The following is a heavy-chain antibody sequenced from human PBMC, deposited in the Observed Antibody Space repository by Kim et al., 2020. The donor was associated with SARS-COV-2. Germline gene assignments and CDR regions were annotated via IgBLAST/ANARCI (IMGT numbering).Heavy chain of an antibody. D-gene: IGHD1-26*01. Sequence: GGSLRLSCAASGFTFSSYSMNWVRQAPGKGLEWVSSISSSSSYIYYADSVKGRFTISRDNAKNSLYLQMNSLRAEDTAVYYCARERARYSGSYDRDYDYWGQGTLVTVSS. CDR1: GFTFSSYS. V-gene: IGHV3-21*01. J-gene: IGHJ4*02. CDR2: ISSSSSYI. CDR3: ARERARYSGSYDRDYDY.